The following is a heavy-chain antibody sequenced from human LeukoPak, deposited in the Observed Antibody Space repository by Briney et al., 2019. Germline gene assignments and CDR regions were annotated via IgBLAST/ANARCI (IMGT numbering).Heavy chain of an antibody. CDR2: IIPILGIA. CDR3: ARDTRPSYFDY. D-gene: IGHD6-25*01. V-gene: IGHV1-69*04. J-gene: IGHJ4*02. CDR1: GGTFSSYA. Sequence: SVKVSCKASGGTFSSYAISWVRQAPGQGLEWMGGIIPILGIANYAQKFQGRVTITADKSTSTAYMELSSLRSEDTAVYYCARDTRPSYFDYWGQGTLVTVSS.